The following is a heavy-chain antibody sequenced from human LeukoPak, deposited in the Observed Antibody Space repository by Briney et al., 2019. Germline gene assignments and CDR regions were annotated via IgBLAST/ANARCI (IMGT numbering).Heavy chain of an antibody. CDR2: ISGSGGST. CDR1: GFTSSSYA. J-gene: IGHJ6*04. V-gene: IGHV3-23*01. Sequence: PGGSLRLSCAASGFTSSSYAMSWVRQAPGKGLEWVSAISGSGGSTYYADSVKGRFTISRDNSKNTLYLQMNSLRAEDTAVYYCAGGGVVVPAAMVRYYYYGMDVWGKGTTVTVSS. D-gene: IGHD2-2*01. CDR3: AGGGVVVPAAMVRYYYYGMDV.